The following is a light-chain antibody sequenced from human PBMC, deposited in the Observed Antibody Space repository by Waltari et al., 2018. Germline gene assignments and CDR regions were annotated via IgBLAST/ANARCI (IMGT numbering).Light chain of an antibody. J-gene: IGLJ3*02. CDR3: AAWDDSLNGHWV. CDR2: RGD. Sequence: QLVLTQAPSASGTPRQRVTISCSGSASTIGHNLVNWYQQLPGKAPKLLIDRGDQRPSGVPDRFSGSKSGTSASLAISGLQSEDEADYYCAAWDDSLNGHWVFGGGTKVTVL. V-gene: IGLV1-44*01. CDR1: ASTIGHNL.